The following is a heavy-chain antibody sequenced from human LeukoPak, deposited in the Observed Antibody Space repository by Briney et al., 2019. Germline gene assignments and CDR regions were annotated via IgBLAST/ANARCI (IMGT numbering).Heavy chain of an antibody. D-gene: IGHD3-22*01. CDR2: IRYDGSNK. V-gene: IGHV3-30*02. Sequence: GGSLRLSCAASGFTFSSYGMHWVRQAPGKGLEWVAFIRYDGSNKYYADSVKGRFTISRDNSKNTLYLQMNSLRAEDTAVYYCAKPDSSGYYIVDAFDIWGQGTMVTVSS. CDR1: GFTFSSYG. J-gene: IGHJ3*02. CDR3: AKPDSSGYYIVDAFDI.